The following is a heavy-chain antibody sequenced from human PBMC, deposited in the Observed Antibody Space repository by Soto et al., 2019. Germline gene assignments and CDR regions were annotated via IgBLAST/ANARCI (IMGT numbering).Heavy chain of an antibody. D-gene: IGHD3-22*01. J-gene: IGHJ4*02. CDR1: GGSISSYY. CDR3: ASYYYDSSGYFGYFDY. CDR2: IYYSGST. V-gene: IGHV4-59*01. Sequence: LSLTCTVSGGSISSYYWSWIRQPPGKGLEWIGYIYYSGSTNYNPSLKSRVTISVDTSKNQFSLKLSSVTAADTAVYYCASYYYDSSGYFGYFDYWGQGTLVTVSS.